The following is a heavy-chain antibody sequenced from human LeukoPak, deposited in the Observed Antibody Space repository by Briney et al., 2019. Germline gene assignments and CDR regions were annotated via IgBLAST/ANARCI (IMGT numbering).Heavy chain of an antibody. V-gene: IGHV4-59*08. CDR1: GGSISSYY. CDR2: IYYSGST. D-gene: IGHD3-22*01. CDR3: ARLSLNYYDSSGYYYGGAFDI. Sequence: SETLSLTCTVSGGSISSYYWSWIRQPPGKGLEWIGYIYYSGSTNYNPSPKSRVTISVDTSKNQFSLKLSSVTAADTAVYYCARLSLNYYDSSGYYYGGAFDIWGQGTIVTVSS. J-gene: IGHJ3*02.